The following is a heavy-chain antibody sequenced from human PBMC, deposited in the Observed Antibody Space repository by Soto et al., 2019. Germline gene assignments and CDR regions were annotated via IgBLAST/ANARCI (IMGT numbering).Heavy chain of an antibody. V-gene: IGHV3-33*01. J-gene: IGHJ4*02. CDR1: GFTFSSHG. Sequence: QVQLVESGGGVVQPGRSLRLSCAASGFTFSSHGMHWVRQAPAKGPEWVAVIWYDGSNKYYADSVRGRFTISRDNAKNTLYLQMNSLRVEDTAIYHCVRWGNWKVPDHWGQGTLVTVSS. CDR2: IWYDGSNK. CDR3: VRWGNWKVPDH. D-gene: IGHD1-1*01.